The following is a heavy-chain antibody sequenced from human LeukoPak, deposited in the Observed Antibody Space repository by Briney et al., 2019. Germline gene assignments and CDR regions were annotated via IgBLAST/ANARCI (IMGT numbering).Heavy chain of an antibody. CDR3: ARTDTPAAGAHSDY. Sequence: TGGSLRLSCAASGFTFSNYWMSWVRQAPGKGLEWVANIKQDGSEKFYVDSVKGRFTISRDNAKNSLYLQMNSLRAEDTAVYYCARTDTPAAGAHSDYWGQGTLVTVSS. V-gene: IGHV3-7*01. D-gene: IGHD6-13*01. CDR1: GFTFSNYW. CDR2: IKQDGSEK. J-gene: IGHJ4*02.